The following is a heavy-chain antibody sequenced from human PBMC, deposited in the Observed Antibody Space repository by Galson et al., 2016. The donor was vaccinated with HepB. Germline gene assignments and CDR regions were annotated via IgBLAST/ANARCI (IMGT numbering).Heavy chain of an antibody. Sequence: SLRLSCAASGFAFSSYGMHWVRQAPGKGLEWVSTISGSDGRTYYADSVKGRFTISRDNSKNTLYLQMNSLRAEDTAVYYCAKGRYDSSGIDYWGQGTLVTVSS. D-gene: IGHD3-22*01. CDR2: ISGSDGRT. V-gene: IGHV3-23*01. J-gene: IGHJ4*02. CDR1: GFAFSSYG. CDR3: AKGRYDSSGIDY.